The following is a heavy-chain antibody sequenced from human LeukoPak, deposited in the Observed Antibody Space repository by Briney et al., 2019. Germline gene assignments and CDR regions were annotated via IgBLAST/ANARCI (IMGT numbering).Heavy chain of an antibody. CDR2: ISWDGVST. J-gene: IGHJ4*02. CDR3: ARSRYSGTNAVGY. D-gene: IGHD1-26*01. Sequence: GGSLRLSCAASGFTFDDYTMHWVRQAPGKGLEWVSLISWDGVSTYYADSVKGRFTISRDNAKNSLYLQMNSLRAEDTAVYYCARSRYSGTNAVGYWGQGTLVTVSS. V-gene: IGHV3-43*01. CDR1: GFTFDDYT.